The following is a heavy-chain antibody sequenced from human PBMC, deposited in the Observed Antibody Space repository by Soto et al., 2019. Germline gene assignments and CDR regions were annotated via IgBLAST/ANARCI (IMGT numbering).Heavy chain of an antibody. D-gene: IGHD2-2*01. CDR3: ARMSTSISPGC. V-gene: IGHV3-48*01. CDR2: ISSSSSRI. J-gene: IGHJ4*02. Sequence: EVQLVESGGGLVQPGGSLRLSCAASGFTFSNYSMNWVRQAPGKGLEWVSYISSSSSRIYYTNSVKGRFTISRDNGKNSLYLQMNSLRVEDMAVYYCARMSTSISPGCWGQGTLVTVSS. CDR1: GFTFSNYS.